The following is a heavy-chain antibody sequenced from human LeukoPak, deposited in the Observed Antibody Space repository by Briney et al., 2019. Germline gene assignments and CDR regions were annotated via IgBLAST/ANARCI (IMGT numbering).Heavy chain of an antibody. Sequence: GGSLRLSCAASGFTFSSYGMHWVRQAPGKGLEWVAFIRYDGSNKYYADSVKGRFTISRDNSKNTLYLQMNSLRAEDTAVYYCARGTSYSAFGDYWGQGTLVTVSS. D-gene: IGHD1-26*01. V-gene: IGHV3-30*02. CDR3: ARGTSYSAFGDY. CDR1: GFTFSSYG. J-gene: IGHJ4*02. CDR2: IRYDGSNK.